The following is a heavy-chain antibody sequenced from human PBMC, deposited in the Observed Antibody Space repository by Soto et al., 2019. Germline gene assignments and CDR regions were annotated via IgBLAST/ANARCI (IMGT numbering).Heavy chain of an antibody. CDR3: SALTGTTMALDY. Sequence: GGSLRLSCAASGFTFSNAWMNWVRQAPGKGLEWVGRIKTKSDGATTDYAAPVKGRFTISGDDSRNTLYLQMNSLKAEDTAVYYCSALTGTTMALDYWGQGTRVTVSS. CDR1: GFTFSNAW. J-gene: IGHJ4*02. D-gene: IGHD1-7*01. V-gene: IGHV3-15*01. CDR2: IKTKSDGATT.